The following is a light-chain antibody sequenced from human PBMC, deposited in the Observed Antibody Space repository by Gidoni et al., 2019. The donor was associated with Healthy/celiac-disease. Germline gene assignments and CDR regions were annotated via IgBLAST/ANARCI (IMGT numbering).Light chain of an antibody. Sequence: EIVLTPSPATLSLSPGERATLSCRASQSVSSCLAWYQQKPGQAPRHLISDANNRATDIPARFSGSGSGTDFTLTISIRKPEDVAFSYCQQRSNCPPLYTFGQGTKLEIK. CDR3: QQRSNCPPLYT. CDR1: QSVSSC. CDR2: DAN. J-gene: IGKJ2*01. V-gene: IGKV3-11*01.